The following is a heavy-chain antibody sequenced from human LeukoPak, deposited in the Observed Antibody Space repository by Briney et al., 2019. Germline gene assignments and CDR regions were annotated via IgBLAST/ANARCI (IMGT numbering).Heavy chain of an antibody. Sequence: ASVKVSCKASGYSFTSYGISWVRQAPGQGLEWMGWISAYNVNTNYAQKLQGRVTMTTDTSTSTAYMELRSLRSDDTAVYYCARDLGRDSSGYVLDYWGQGTPVTVSS. CDR2: ISAYNVNT. J-gene: IGHJ4*02. CDR1: GYSFTSYG. V-gene: IGHV1-18*01. CDR3: ARDLGRDSSGYVLDY. D-gene: IGHD3-22*01.